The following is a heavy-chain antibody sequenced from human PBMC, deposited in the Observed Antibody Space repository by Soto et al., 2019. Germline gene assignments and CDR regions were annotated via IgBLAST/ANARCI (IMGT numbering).Heavy chain of an antibody. CDR2: INHSGST. J-gene: IGHJ4*02. CDR3: ARGGSLYYDILTVYYDY. V-gene: IGHV4-34*01. Sequence: SETLSLTCAVYGGSFSGYYWSWIRQPPGKGLEWIGEINHSGSTNYNPSLKSRVTISVDTSKNHFSLKLSSVTAADTTVYYCARGGSLYYDILTVYYDYWGQGTLVTVSS. D-gene: IGHD3-9*01. CDR1: GGSFSGYY.